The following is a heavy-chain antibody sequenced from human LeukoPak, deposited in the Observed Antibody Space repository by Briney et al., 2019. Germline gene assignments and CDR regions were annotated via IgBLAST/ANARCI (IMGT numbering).Heavy chain of an antibody. D-gene: IGHD3-10*01. CDR3: AGNLFGELLPFDY. Sequence: ASVKVSCKASGGTFTTYAISWVRQAPGQGLEWMGRIIPIFDTANYAQKLQGRVTITADESTSTAYMELSSLRSEDTAVYYCAGNLFGELLPFDYWGQGTLVTVSS. V-gene: IGHV1-69*13. CDR1: GGTFTTYA. J-gene: IGHJ4*02. CDR2: IIPIFDTA.